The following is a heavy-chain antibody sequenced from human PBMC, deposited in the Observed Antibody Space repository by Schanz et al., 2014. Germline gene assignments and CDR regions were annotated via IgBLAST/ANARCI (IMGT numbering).Heavy chain of an antibody. J-gene: IGHJ3*02. CDR1: GFTFSSYA. Sequence: EVQLLESGGGLVQPGGSLRLSCAASGFTFSSYAMSWVRQAPGKGLEWVSAISGSGSSTYYADSVKGRFTISRDNSKNTLYLQMNSLRAEDAAVYYCANGRFGELSAFDIWGQGTMVTVSS. D-gene: IGHD3-10*01. CDR3: ANGRFGELSAFDI. V-gene: IGHV3-23*01. CDR2: ISGSGSST.